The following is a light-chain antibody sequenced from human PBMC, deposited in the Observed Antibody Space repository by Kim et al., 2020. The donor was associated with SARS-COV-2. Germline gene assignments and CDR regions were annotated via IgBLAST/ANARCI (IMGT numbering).Light chain of an antibody. CDR1: QSISNW. V-gene: IGKV1-5*03. CDR3: QQYGTYSS. CDR2: KAS. Sequence: SASLGDRVTITCRASQSISNWLAWYQQKPGKAPKLLIYKASTLQSGVPSRFSGSGSETDFTLTISSLQPDDYATYYYQQYGTYSSFGPGTKVDIK. J-gene: IGKJ2*01.